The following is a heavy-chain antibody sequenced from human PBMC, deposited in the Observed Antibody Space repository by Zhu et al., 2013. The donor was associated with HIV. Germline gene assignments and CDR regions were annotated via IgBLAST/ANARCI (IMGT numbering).Heavy chain of an antibody. Sequence: QVKLVQSGAEVKKPGSSVKVSCKASGGTFGDYAFSWVRQAPEQGLEWMGRIVPILATANYAQKFHGRVRITADESTSTAYMALSSLRSEDTAVYYCARESVGITWGTTSTGFDIWGQGTMVIVSS. CDR2: IVPILATA. J-gene: IGHJ3*02. CDR3: ARESVGITWGTTSTGFDI. V-gene: IGHV1-69*18. CDR1: GGTFGDYA. D-gene: IGHD1-1*01.